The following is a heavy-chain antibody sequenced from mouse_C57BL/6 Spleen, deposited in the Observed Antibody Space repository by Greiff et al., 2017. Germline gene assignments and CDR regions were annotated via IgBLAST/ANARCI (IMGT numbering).Heavy chain of an antibody. CDR3: AGGFAY. CDR2: ISSGSGTI. CDR1: GFTFSDYG. Sequence: EVKVVESGGGLVKPGGSLKLSCAASGFTFSDYGMHWVRQAPEKGLEWVGYISSGSGTIYYADTVKGRFTISRDNAKNTLFLQMASLRSEDTAMYYCAGGFAYWGQGTLVTVSA. V-gene: IGHV5-17*01. J-gene: IGHJ3*01.